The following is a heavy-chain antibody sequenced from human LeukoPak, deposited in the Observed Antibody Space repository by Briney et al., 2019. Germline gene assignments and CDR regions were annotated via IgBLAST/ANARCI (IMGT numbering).Heavy chain of an antibody. Sequence: GGSLRLSCAASGFTFSTSAMHWVRQAPGKGLESVTIMAFDGTDINYIDSVKGRFTISRDNSKNTLYLEMNSLRTEDTAVYYCVRDARGSLDYWGQGTLVTVSS. V-gene: IGHV3-30-3*01. CDR1: GFTFSTSA. CDR2: MAFDGTDI. CDR3: VRDARGSLDY. J-gene: IGHJ4*02.